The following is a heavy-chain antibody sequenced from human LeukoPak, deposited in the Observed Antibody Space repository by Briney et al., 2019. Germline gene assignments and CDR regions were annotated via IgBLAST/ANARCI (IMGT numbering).Heavy chain of an antibody. D-gene: IGHD6-6*01. CDR1: GYTFTSYA. V-gene: IGHV1-3*01. CDR3: ASEGSSSGFFDY. Sequence: ASVKVSCKASGYTFTSYAMHWVRQAPGQRLEWMGWINAGNGNTKYSQKFQGRVTITRDTSASTAYMELSSLRSEDTAVYYCASEGSSSGFFDYWGQGTLVTVSS. CDR2: INAGNGNT. J-gene: IGHJ4*02.